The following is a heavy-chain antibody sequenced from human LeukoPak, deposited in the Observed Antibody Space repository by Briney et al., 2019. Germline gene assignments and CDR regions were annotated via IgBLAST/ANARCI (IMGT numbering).Heavy chain of an antibody. CDR1: GGSFSGYY. Sequence: SSETQSLTRAVYGGSFSGYYWSWIRQPPGKGLEWIGEINHSGGTNYNPSLKSRVTMSVDTSKNQFSLKLSSVTAADTAVYYCAGDPMVVDYWGQGTLVTVSS. CDR2: INHSGGT. CDR3: AGDPMVVDY. D-gene: IGHD2-15*01. V-gene: IGHV4-34*01. J-gene: IGHJ4*02.